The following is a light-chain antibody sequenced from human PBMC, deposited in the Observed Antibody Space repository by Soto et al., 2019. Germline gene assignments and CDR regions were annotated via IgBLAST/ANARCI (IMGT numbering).Light chain of an antibody. CDR3: QQRSNLPFT. J-gene: IGKJ3*01. CDR2: DAS. CDR1: QSVSLY. Sequence: EIVLTHSPATLSLSPGESATLPCSARQSVSLYLAWYQQKPGQAPRLLIYDASNRATGIPARFSGSGSGTDFTLTICSLEPEDFAVYYCQQRSNLPFTFGPGTKVDIK. V-gene: IGKV3-11*01.